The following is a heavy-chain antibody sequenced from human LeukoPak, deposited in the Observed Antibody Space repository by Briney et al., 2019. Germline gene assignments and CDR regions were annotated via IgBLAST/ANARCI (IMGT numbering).Heavy chain of an antibody. D-gene: IGHD7-27*01. CDR2: IYYSGST. Sequence: SETLSLTCTVSGGSISSSSYYWGWIRQPPGKGLEWIGSIYYSGSTYYNPSLKSRVTISVDTSKNQFSLKLSSVTAADTAVYYCAREGWGSGHAFDIWGQGTMVTVSS. CDR3: AREGWGSGHAFDI. CDR1: GGSISSSSYY. V-gene: IGHV4-39*02. J-gene: IGHJ3*02.